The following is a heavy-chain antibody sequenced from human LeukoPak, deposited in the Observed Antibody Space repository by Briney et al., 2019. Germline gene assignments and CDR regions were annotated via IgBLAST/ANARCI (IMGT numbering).Heavy chain of an antibody. Sequence: GGSLRLSCTASGFTLSSYEMSWIRQAPGKGLEWVSSIDYSGGSTYYADSVKGRFTISRDNSKNTLYLQLNSLRGDDTAVYYCARANMVRGVGSFFDRNWFDPWGQGTLVTVSS. CDR2: IDYSGGST. V-gene: IGHV3-23*01. CDR3: ARANMVRGVGSFFDRNWFDP. D-gene: IGHD3-10*01. CDR1: GFTLSSYE. J-gene: IGHJ5*02.